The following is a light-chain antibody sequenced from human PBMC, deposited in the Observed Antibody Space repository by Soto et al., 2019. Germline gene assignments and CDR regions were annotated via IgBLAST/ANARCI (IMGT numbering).Light chain of an antibody. CDR2: GAS. CDR3: QQRSNWPPT. J-gene: IGKJ5*01. V-gene: IGKV3-11*01. CDR1: QNIGNK. Sequence: IVMTQSPGTLSVSPGERATLSCRASQNIGNKVGWYQQKPGQAPRLLIYGASRRATGIPDRFSGGGSGTDFNLTISSLEPEDFAVYYCQQRSNWPPTFGQGTRLEIK.